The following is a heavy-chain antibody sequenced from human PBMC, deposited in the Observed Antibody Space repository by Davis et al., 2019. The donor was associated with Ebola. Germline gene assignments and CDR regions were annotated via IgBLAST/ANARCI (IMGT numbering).Heavy chain of an antibody. CDR3: ARGLVQIPYGMDV. V-gene: IGHV3-7*01. CDR1: GFTFSSYW. J-gene: IGHJ6*02. D-gene: IGHD3-10*01. Sequence: PGGSLRLSCAASGFTFSSYWMSWVRQAPGKGLEWVANIKQDGSEKYYVDSVKGRFTISRDNSKNTLYLQMNSLRAEDTAVYYCARGLVQIPYGMDVWGQGTTVTVSS. CDR2: IKQDGSEK.